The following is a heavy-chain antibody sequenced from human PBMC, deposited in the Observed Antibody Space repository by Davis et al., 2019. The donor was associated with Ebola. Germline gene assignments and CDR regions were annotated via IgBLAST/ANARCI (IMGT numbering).Heavy chain of an antibody. Sequence: ASVKVSCKASGYTFTSYGISWVRQAPGQGLEWMGWMNPNSGNTNYAQKLQGRVTMTTDTSTSTAYMELRSLRSDDTAVYYCARERWTYCSSTSCYRWDNWFDPWGQGTLVTVSS. CDR2: MNPNSGNT. J-gene: IGHJ5*02. CDR1: GYTFTSYG. D-gene: IGHD2-2*01. CDR3: ARERWTYCSSTSCYRWDNWFDP. V-gene: IGHV1-18*01.